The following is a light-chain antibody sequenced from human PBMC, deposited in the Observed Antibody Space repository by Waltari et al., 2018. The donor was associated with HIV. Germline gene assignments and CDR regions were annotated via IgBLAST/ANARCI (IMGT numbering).Light chain of an antibody. CDR1: QNVNSNL. V-gene: IGKV3-20*01. CDR2: GSS. J-gene: IGKJ2*01. Sequence: EIVLTQSPGTLSLSPGERATLPCRASQNVNSNLLAWYQQKPGQAPRLLVYGSSNRDTGIPDRFTGSGSGTDFTLTISRLEPEDFAVYYCQQYDSSVPGYTFGQGTKLEIK. CDR3: QQYDSSVPGYT.